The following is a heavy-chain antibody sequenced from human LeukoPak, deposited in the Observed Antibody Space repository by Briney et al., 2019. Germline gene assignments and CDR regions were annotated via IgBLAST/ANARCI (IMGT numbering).Heavy chain of an antibody. V-gene: IGHV3-48*03. CDR1: GFMFRSFE. Sequence: GGSLRLSCAASGFMFRSFEMYWVRQAPGKGLEWVAYISSGASTMYYADSVKGRFTISRDDAKNSLFLQMNSLRAEDAAIYYCALLAVASDFDYWGQGTLVTVSS. CDR3: ALLAVASDFDY. J-gene: IGHJ4*02. D-gene: IGHD6-19*01. CDR2: ISSGASTM.